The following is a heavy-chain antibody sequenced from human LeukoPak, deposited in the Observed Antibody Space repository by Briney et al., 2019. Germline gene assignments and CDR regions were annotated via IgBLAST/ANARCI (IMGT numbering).Heavy chain of an antibody. CDR1: GGTFSSYA. CDR3: AKSAYYDSSGFYREYYFDY. V-gene: IGHV1-69*13. Sequence: SVNVSCKASGGTFSSYAISWVRQAPGQGLEWMGGIIPIFGTTNYAQKFQGRVTITADESTSTAYMELSSLRSEDTAVYYCAKSAYYDSSGFYREYYFDYWGQGTLVTVSS. D-gene: IGHD3-22*01. J-gene: IGHJ4*02. CDR2: IIPIFGTT.